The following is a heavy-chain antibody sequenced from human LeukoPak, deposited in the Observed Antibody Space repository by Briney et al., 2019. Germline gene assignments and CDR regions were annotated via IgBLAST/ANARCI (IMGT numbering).Heavy chain of an antibody. CDR1: GGSISSSGYY. CDR3: ARGLQSSIRSYYYYYMDV. D-gene: IGHD4-11*01. V-gene: IGHV4-31*03. J-gene: IGHJ6*03. CDR2: IFYSGST. Sequence: PSQTLSLTCTVSGGSISSSGYYCSWIRQHPGKGLEWIGYIFYSGSTSYSPSLKSRVTISVDTSKNQFSLKLSSVTAADTAVYYCARGLQSSIRSYYYYYMDVWGKGTTVTVSS.